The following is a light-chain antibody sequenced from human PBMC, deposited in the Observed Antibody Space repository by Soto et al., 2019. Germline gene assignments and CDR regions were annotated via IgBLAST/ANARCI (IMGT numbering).Light chain of an antibody. CDR1: SSDVGKYNF. J-gene: IGLJ1*01. CDR2: DVH. CDR3: SSFTTTSTHV. Sequence: QSALTQPRSVSGSPGHSVAISCTGTSSDVGKYNFVSWYQQHPGTAPKLIIYDVHGRPSGVPDRFSGSKSGNTASLTISGLQSEDEADYFCSSFTTTSTHVFGTGTKVTVL. V-gene: IGLV2-11*01.